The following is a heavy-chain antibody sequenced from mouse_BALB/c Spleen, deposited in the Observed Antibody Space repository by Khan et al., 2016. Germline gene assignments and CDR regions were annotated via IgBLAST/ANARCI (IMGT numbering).Heavy chain of an antibody. CDR1: GFTFTNYW. CDR2: IRLKSNNYAT. J-gene: IGHJ4*01. Sequence: EVQLQESGGGLVQPGGSMKLSCVASGFTFTNYWMNWVRQSPEKGLEWVAEIRLKSNNYATHYAESVKGRFTISRDDSKSSVYLKVNNLRAEDTGIYYCARGLSFGYDGGAYALDYWSQGASVTVSS. D-gene: IGHD2-2*01. CDR3: ARGLSFGYDGGAYALDY. V-gene: IGHV6-6*02.